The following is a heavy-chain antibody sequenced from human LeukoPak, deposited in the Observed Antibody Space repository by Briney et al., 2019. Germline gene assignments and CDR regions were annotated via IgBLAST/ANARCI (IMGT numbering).Heavy chain of an antibody. CDR3: AKSDYYASGLDY. J-gene: IGHJ4*02. CDR1: GGSISSGGYY. Sequence: SETLSLTCTVSGGSISSGGYYWSWIRQPPGKGLEWIGYIYYSGSTYYNPSLKSRVTISVDTSKNQFSLKLSSVTAADTAVYYCAKSDYYASGLDYWGQGTLVTVSS. V-gene: IGHV4-30-2*01. CDR2: IYYSGST. D-gene: IGHD3-10*01.